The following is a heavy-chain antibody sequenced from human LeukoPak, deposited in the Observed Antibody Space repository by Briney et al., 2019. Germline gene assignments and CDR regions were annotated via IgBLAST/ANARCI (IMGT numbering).Heavy chain of an antibody. CDR2: INPKNSGT. D-gene: IGHD6-6*01. J-gene: IGHJ6*03. V-gene: IGHV1-2*02. Sequence: ASVKVSCKASGYTFTGYYLHWVRQAPGQGLEWIGWINPKNSGTKYAQKFQDRVTMTRDTSISTVYMELSRVQSDDTAVYYCARDPSHYYYTDVWAKGPRSPSP. CDR3: ARDPSHYYYTDV. CDR1: GYTFTGYY.